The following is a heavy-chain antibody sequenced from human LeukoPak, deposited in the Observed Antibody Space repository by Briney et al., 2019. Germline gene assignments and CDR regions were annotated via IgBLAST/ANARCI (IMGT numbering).Heavy chain of an antibody. J-gene: IGHJ4*02. CDR1: DGSISSYY. Sequence: SETLSLTCTVSDGSISSYYWSWIRQPPGKGLEWIGYIYYSGSTNYNPSLGSRVTISVDTSKNQFSLKLSSVTAADTAVYYCARGKSGDLFFDYWGQGTLVTVSS. D-gene: IGHD7-27*01. CDR3: ARGKSGDLFFDY. V-gene: IGHV4-59*12. CDR2: IYYSGST.